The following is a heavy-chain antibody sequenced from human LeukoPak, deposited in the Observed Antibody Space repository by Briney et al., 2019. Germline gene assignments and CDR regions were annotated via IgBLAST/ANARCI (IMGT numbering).Heavy chain of an antibody. CDR1: GYTFTSYG. Sequence: ASVKVSCKASGYTFTSYGISWVRQAPGQGLEWMGWINPNSGGTNYAQKFQGRVTMTRDTSISTAYMELSRLRSDDTAVYYCARDSDPGIVVVIRSFSNGGPGTLVTVSS. V-gene: IGHV1-2*02. J-gene: IGHJ4*02. D-gene: IGHD3-22*01. CDR3: ARDSDPGIVVVIRSFSN. CDR2: INPNSGGT.